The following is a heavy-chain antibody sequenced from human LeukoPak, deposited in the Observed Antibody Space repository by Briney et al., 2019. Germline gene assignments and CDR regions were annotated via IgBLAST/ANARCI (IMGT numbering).Heavy chain of an antibody. J-gene: IGHJ4*02. CDR2: IKQDGSEK. V-gene: IGHV3-7*01. D-gene: IGHD3-10*02. Sequence: GSLRLSCAASGFTFSTYWMIWVRQAPGKGLEWVATIKQDGSEKYYVDSVKGRFTISRDNVKNSLYLQMNSLRVEDTAVYYCASPRFGYWGQGTLVTVSS. CDR3: ASPRFGY. CDR1: GFTFSTYW.